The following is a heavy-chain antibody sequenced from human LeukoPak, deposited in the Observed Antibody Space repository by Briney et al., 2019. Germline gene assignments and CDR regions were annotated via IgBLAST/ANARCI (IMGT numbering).Heavy chain of an antibody. D-gene: IGHD4-11*01. Sequence: PGGSLRLSCTASGFTFSSYAMNWVRQAPGKGLEGVSGICAGGTFTYYADSVKGRFTISRDNSRNTLYLQMNSLRADDTAVYYCAKDLDYTTCGYYFDYWGQGTLVTVSS. CDR1: GFTFSSYA. CDR3: AKDLDYTTCGYYFDY. J-gene: IGHJ4*02. V-gene: IGHV3-23*01. CDR2: ICAGGTFT.